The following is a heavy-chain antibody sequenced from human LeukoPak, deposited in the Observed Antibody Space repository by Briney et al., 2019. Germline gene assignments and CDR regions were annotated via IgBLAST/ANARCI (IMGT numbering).Heavy chain of an antibody. Sequence: SETLSLTCTVSGGSISSSSYYWGWIRQPPGKGLEWIGSIYYSGSTYYNPSLKSRVTISVDTSKNQFSLKLSSVTAADTAVYYCAGLPAVLGSGSYYYYYGMDVWGQGTTVTDSS. D-gene: IGHD3-10*01. J-gene: IGHJ6*02. CDR3: AGLPAVLGSGSYYYYYGMDV. CDR1: GGSISSSSYY. CDR2: IYYSGST. V-gene: IGHV4-39*01.